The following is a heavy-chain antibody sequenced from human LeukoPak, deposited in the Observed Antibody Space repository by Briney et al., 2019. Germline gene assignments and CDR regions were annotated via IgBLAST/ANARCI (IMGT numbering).Heavy chain of an antibody. J-gene: IGHJ4*02. CDR2: SSSGSSTI. Sequence: SGGSLRLSCAASGFSFSSYNMNWVRQAPGKGLEWVSYSSSGSSTIYYADSVKGRFTISRDNAKNSLYLQMNSLRDEDTAVYYCARVPGYCSGGSCFSTYFDYWGQGTLVTVSS. CDR3: ARVPGYCSGGSCFSTYFDY. D-gene: IGHD2-15*01. CDR1: GFSFSSYN. V-gene: IGHV3-48*02.